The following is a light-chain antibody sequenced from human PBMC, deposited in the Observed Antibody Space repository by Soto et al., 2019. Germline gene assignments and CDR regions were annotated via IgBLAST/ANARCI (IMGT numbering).Light chain of an antibody. Sequence: DIQMTQSPSTLSGSVGDRVTITCRASQTISSWLAWYQQKPGKAPKLLIYKASTLKSGVPSRFSGSGSGTDFTLTITNLQPEDFATYYCQQSYRTPYTFGQGTKVDIK. CDR3: QQSYRTPYT. CDR1: QTISSW. V-gene: IGKV1-5*03. CDR2: KAS. J-gene: IGKJ2*01.